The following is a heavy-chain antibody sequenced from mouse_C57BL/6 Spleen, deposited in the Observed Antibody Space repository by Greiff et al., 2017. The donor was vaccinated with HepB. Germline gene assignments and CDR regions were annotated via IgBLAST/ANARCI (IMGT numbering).Heavy chain of an antibody. CDR1: GYTFTSYW. J-gene: IGHJ2*01. CDR2: IHPNSGST. CDR3: AREDYGSSYYFDY. Sequence: QVQLQQPGAELVKPGASVKLSCKASGYTFTSYWMHWVKQRPGQGLEWIGMIHPNSGSTNYNEKFKSKATLTVDKSSSTAYMQLSSLTSEDSVVYYCAREDYGSSYYFDYWGQGTTLTVSS. D-gene: IGHD1-1*01. V-gene: IGHV1-64*01.